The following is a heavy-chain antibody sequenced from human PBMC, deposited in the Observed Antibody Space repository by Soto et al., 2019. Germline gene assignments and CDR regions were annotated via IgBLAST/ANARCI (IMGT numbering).Heavy chain of an antibody. CDR1: RFSFRDYF. Sequence: QVHLVESGGGMVKPGEPLRISCAASRFSFRDYFMSWIRQAPGKGLEWISYIGPYGNTIYYADSVKGRFVISRDDTTNSLFLQMDNLRADDTAVYYCARDDYTSGVSWGQGTLVTVSS. CDR3: ARDDYTSGVS. CDR2: IGPYGNTI. V-gene: IGHV3-11*01. J-gene: IGHJ5*02. D-gene: IGHD3-16*01.